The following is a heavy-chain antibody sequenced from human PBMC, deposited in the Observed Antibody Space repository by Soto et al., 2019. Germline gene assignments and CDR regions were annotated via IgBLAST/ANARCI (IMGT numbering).Heavy chain of an antibody. CDR3: AREEGSGLPYYFDY. V-gene: IGHV3-7*03. Sequence: GGSLRLSCAASGFYFTDYSMTWIRQAPGKGLEWVANIKQDGSEKYYVDSVKGRFTISRDNAKNSLYLQMNSLRAEDTAVYYCAREEGSGLPYYFDYWGQGTLVTVSS. J-gene: IGHJ4*02. CDR2: IKQDGSEK. CDR1: GFYFTDYS. D-gene: IGHD6-19*01.